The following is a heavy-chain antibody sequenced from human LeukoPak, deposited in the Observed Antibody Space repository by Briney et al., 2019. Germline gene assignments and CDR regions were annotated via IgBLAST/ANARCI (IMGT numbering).Heavy chain of an antibody. CDR2: ISYHGTDK. V-gene: IGHV3-30*18. CDR1: GFTFSSYG. J-gene: IGHJ4*02. CDR3: ANSDSTGYYDY. D-gene: IGHD3-22*01. Sequence: PGGSLRLSCAASGFTFSSYGMHWVRQAPGKGLEWVAVISYHGTDKYYADSVKGRFTISRDNFKNMLYLQMNSLRTEDTAVYYCANSDSTGYYDYWGQGTLVTVSS.